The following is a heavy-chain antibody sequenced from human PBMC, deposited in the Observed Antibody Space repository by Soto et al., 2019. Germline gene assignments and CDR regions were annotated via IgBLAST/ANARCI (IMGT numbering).Heavy chain of an antibody. D-gene: IGHD1-26*01. V-gene: IGHV3-9*01. CDR1: GFTFSSYG. Sequence: GGSLRLSCAASGFTFSSYGMHWVRQAPGKGLEWVSGLNWNSVTPGYGDSVKGRFSISRDNGKYALYLQMTSLRPEDTALYYCVKDISGAYSGPNYDAWGQGTLVTVSS. CDR2: LNWNSVTP. CDR3: VKDISGAYSGPNYDA. J-gene: IGHJ4*02.